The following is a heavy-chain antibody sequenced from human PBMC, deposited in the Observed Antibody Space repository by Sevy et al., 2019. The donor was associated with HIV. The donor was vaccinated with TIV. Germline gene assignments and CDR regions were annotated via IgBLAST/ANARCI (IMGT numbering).Heavy chain of an antibody. J-gene: IGHJ4*02. D-gene: IGHD4-17*01. CDR1: AFAFSSYA. Sequence: GGSLRLSCAASAFAFSSYAMTWVRQAPGKGLEWVSAISGSGGRTYYADSVKGRFTISRDNSKSTLYLQMNSLRAEDTAVYYCASRDDYGDVESDSRDYWGQGTLVTVSS. CDR2: ISGSGGRT. V-gene: IGHV3-23*01. CDR3: ASRDDYGDVESDSRDY.